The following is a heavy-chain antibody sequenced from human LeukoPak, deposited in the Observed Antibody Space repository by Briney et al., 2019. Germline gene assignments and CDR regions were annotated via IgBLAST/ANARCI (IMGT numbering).Heavy chain of an antibody. Sequence: SETLSLTCAVYGGSFSGYYWSWIRQHPGKGLEWIGYIYYSGSTYYNPSLKSRVTISVDTSKNQFSLKLSSVTAADTAVYYCASTGPGDGYNWAFDYWGQGTLVTVSS. CDR3: ASTGPGDGYNWAFDY. CDR1: GGSFSGYY. D-gene: IGHD5-24*01. V-gene: IGHV4-31*11. J-gene: IGHJ4*02. CDR2: IYYSGST.